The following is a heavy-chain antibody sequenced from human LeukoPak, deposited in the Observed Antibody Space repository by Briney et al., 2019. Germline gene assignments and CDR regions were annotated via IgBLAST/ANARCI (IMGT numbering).Heavy chain of an antibody. CDR2: INHSGST. J-gene: IGHJ4*02. CDR1: GGSISSSNW. CDR3: ARGLWFGDENPPYFDY. V-gene: IGHV4-4*02. D-gene: IGHD3-10*01. Sequence: SGTLSLTCAVSGGSISSSNWWSWVRQPPGKGLEWIGEINHSGSTNYNPSLKSRVTISVDTSRNQFSLKLSSVTAADTAVYYCARGLWFGDENPPYFDYWGQGILVTVSS.